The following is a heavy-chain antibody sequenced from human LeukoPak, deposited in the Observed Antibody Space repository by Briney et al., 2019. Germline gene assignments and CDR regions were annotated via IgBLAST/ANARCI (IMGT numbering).Heavy chain of an antibody. CDR1: GYSISSGYY. J-gene: IGHJ3*02. Sequence: SETLSLTCTVSGYSISSGYYWGWIRQPPGKGLEWIGSIFHSGSTYYNPSLKSRVTISVDTSKNQFSLKLSSVTAADTAVYYCARANYYDTSGYSRGAFDIWGQGTMVTVSS. D-gene: IGHD3-22*01. CDR3: ARANYYDTSGYSRGAFDI. CDR2: IFHSGST. V-gene: IGHV4-38-2*02.